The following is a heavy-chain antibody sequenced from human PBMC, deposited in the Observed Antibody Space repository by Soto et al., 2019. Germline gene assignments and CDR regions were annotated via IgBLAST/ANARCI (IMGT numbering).Heavy chain of an antibody. CDR1: GFTFSNYA. J-gene: IGHJ6*02. CDR3: TKQKGDSRTYNGMDV. D-gene: IGHD2-21*02. CDR2: ITGSGGGT. V-gene: IGHV3-23*01. Sequence: GGSLRLSCAASGFTFSNYAMTWVRQAPGKGLEWVSVITGSGGGTYFVDSVKGRFTISRDNSKNTVYLQLNSVTPEDTAVYYCTKQKGDSRTYNGMDVWGQGTTVTVSS.